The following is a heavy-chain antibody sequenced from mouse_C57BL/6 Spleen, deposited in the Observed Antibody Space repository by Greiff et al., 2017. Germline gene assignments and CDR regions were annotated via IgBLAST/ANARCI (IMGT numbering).Heavy chain of an antibody. D-gene: IGHD2-4*01. V-gene: IGHV5-12*01. J-gene: IGHJ2*01. CDR3: ARGHDYDWVYFDY. CDR1: GFTFSDYY. CDR2: ISNGGGST. Sequence: EVQRVESGGGLVQPGGSLKLSCAASGFTFSDYYMYWVRQTPEKRLEWVAYISNGGGSTYYPDTVKGRFTISRDNAKNTLYLQMSRLKSDDTAMYYCARGHDYDWVYFDYWGQGTTLTVSS.